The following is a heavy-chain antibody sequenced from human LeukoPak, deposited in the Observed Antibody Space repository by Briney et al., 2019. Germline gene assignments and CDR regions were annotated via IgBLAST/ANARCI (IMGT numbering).Heavy chain of an antibody. J-gene: IGHJ6*03. Sequence: GGSLRLSCAASGFTFSSYWMHWVRQAPGKGLVWVSRINSDGSITSYADSVKGRFTISRDNAKNTLYLQMNSLRAEDTAVYYCARAPTMVRGVIDYYYMDVWGRGTTVTISS. V-gene: IGHV3-74*01. D-gene: IGHD3-10*01. CDR2: INSDGSIT. CDR3: ARAPTMVRGVIDYYYMDV. CDR1: GFTFSSYW.